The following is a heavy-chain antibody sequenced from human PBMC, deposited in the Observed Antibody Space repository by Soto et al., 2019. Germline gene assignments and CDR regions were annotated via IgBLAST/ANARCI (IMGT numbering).Heavy chain of an antibody. V-gene: IGHV3-23*01. Sequence: PGGSLRLSCAASGFTFSSYAMSWVRQAPGKGLEWVSAISGSGGSTYYADSVKGRFTISRDNSKNTLYLQMNSLRAEDTAVYYCAKDRPNYESLTGYYNGYMDGRGKGTTVTVSS. CDR2: ISGSGGST. CDR3: AKDRPNYESLTGYYNGYMDG. D-gene: IGHD3-9*01. J-gene: IGHJ6*03. CDR1: GFTFSSYA.